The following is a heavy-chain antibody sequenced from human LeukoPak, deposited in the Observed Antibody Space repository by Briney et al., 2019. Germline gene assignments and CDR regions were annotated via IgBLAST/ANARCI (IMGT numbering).Heavy chain of an antibody. Sequence: SETLSLTCTVSGGSISSYYWSWIRQPPGRGLEWIGYIYYSGSTNYNPSLKSRVNISVDTSKNQFSLKLSSVTAADTAVYYCARFMTTVTTNYFDYWGQGTLVTVSP. CDR1: GGSISSYY. V-gene: IGHV4-59*01. CDR3: ARFMTTVTTNYFDY. CDR2: IYYSGST. D-gene: IGHD4-17*01. J-gene: IGHJ4*02.